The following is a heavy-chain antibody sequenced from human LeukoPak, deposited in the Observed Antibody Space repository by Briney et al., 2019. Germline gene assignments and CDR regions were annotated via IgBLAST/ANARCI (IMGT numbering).Heavy chain of an antibody. J-gene: IGHJ4*02. CDR1: GYTFTSYY. Sequence: APVKVSCKASGYTFTSYYMHWVRQAPGQGLEWMGVINPSGGSTSYAQKFQGRVTMTRDTSTSTVYMELSSLRSEDTAVYYCAINYYDSSGFDYWGQGTLVTVSS. D-gene: IGHD3-22*01. V-gene: IGHV1-46*01. CDR2: INPSGGST. CDR3: AINYYDSSGFDY.